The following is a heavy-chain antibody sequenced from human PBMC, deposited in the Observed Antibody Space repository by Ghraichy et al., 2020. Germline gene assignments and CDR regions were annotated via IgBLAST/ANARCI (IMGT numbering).Heavy chain of an antibody. CDR1: GGSFSGYY. D-gene: IGHD2-2*02. Sequence: SETLSLTCAVYGGSFSGYYWSWIRQPPGKGLEWIGEINHSGSTNYNPSLKSRVTISVDTSKNQFSLKLSSVTAADTAVYYCAREGDIVVVPAAIEVWFDPWGQGTLVTVSS. CDR3: AREGDIVVVPAAIEVWFDP. V-gene: IGHV4-34*01. CDR2: INHSGST. J-gene: IGHJ5*02.